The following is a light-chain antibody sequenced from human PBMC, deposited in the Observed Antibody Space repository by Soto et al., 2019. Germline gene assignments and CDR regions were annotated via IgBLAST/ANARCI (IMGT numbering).Light chain of an antibody. J-gene: IGLJ2*01. CDR3: QSYDFSLSGNVV. V-gene: IGLV1-40*01. CDR1: SSNXXAXXX. Sequence: XSSNXXAXXXVHWXQQLXXTAXXLLIYGDTNRPSGVPDRFSGSKSGTSASLAITGLXXXDEGDYYCQSYDFSLSGNVVFGGGTKLTVL. CDR2: GDT.